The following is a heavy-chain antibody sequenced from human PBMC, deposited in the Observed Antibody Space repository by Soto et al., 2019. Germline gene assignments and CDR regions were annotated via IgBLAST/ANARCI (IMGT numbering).Heavy chain of an antibody. CDR2: IYYSWST. V-gene: IGHV4-59*01. D-gene: IGHD1-26*01. J-gene: IGHJ4*02. Sequence: QVQLQESGPGLVKPSETLSLTCTVSGGSISSYYWSWIRQPPGKGLEWIGYIYYSWSTNYNPSLKSRVTISVDTSKNQFSLKLSSVTAADTAVYYCARDRVVGATTIGYFDYWGQGTLVTVSS. CDR1: GGSISSYY. CDR3: ARDRVVGATTIGYFDY.